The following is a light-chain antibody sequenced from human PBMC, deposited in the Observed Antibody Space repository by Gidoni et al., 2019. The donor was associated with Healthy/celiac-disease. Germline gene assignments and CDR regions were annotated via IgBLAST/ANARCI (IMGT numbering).Light chain of an antibody. CDR1: SRDVGSYNL. CDR3: CSYAGSPRV. J-gene: IGLJ3*02. V-gene: IGLV2-23*02. CDR2: EVS. Sequence: QSALTQPASVSGSPGQSITISCTGTSRDVGSYNLVSWYQQPPGKAPKLMIYEVSKRHSGVSNRFAGSKSGNTASLTISGLQAEDEADYYCCSYAGSPRVFGGGTKLTVL.